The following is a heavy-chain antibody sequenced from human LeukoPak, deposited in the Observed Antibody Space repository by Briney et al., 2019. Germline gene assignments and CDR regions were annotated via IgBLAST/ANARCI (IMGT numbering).Heavy chain of an antibody. V-gene: IGHV3-48*01. CDR1: GFTFSSYS. Sequence: GGSLRLSCAASGFTFSSYSMNWVRQAPGKGLEWVSYISSSSSTIYYADSVKGRFTISRDNAKNSLYLQMNSLRAEDTAVYYCARGSTPDSPGNYYYYYMDVWGKGTTVIISS. J-gene: IGHJ6*03. CDR3: ARGSTPDSPGNYYYYYMDV. D-gene: IGHD1-14*01. CDR2: ISSSSSTI.